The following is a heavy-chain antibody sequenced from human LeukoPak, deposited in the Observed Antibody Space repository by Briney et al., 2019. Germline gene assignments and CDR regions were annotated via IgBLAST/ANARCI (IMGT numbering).Heavy chain of an antibody. CDR2: IYFSGNT. V-gene: IGHV4-30-4*01. D-gene: IGHD4-17*01. CDR3: ARDARDYGDYNWFDP. Sequence: PSQTLSLTCTVSGGSISSGDYYWSWIRQPPGKGLEWIGSIYFSGNTYYNPSLKSRVTISVDTYKNQFSLKLTSVTAADTAVYYCARDARDYGDYNWFDPWGQGTLVTVSS. CDR1: GGSISSGDYY. J-gene: IGHJ5*02.